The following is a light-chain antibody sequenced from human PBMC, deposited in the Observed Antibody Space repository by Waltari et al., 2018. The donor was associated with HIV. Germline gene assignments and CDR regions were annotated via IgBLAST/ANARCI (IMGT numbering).Light chain of an antibody. CDR3: VAWDDSLSGWV. CDR2: RSS. CDR1: SSNIGSHY. Sequence: QSVLTQPPSASGTPGQRVTISCSGSSSNIGSHYVYWYQQLSGMAPKLLIYRSSQRPSGVPDRFSGSKSGTSASLAISGLRSEDEADYYCVAWDDSLSGWVFGGVTKLTVL. J-gene: IGLJ3*02. V-gene: IGLV1-47*01.